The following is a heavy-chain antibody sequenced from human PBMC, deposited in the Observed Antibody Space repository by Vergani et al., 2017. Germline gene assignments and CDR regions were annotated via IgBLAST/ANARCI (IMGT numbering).Heavy chain of an antibody. V-gene: IGHV3-30*01. CDR3: ARVGRASNWYQLLISDNYYYYYYGMDV. Sequence: QVQLVESGGGVVQPGRSLRLSCAASGFTFSSYAMHWVRQAPGKGLEWVAVISYDGSNKYYADSVKGRFTISRDNSKNTLYLQMNSLRAEDTAVYYCARVGRASNWYQLLISDNYYYYYYGMDVWGQGTTVTVSS. J-gene: IGHJ6*02. CDR1: GFTFSSYA. D-gene: IGHD2-2*01. CDR2: ISYDGSNK.